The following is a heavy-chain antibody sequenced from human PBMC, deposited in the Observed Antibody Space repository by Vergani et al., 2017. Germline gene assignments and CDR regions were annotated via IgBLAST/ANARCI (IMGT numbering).Heavy chain of an antibody. J-gene: IGHJ3*02. V-gene: IGHV4-59*12. CDR3: ARDLYTENDAFDI. CDR1: GGSISSYY. Sequence: QVQLQESGPGLVKPSETLSLTCTVSGGSISSYYWSWIRQPPGKGLEWIGYIYYSGSTYYNPSLKSRVTISVDTSKNQFSLKLSSVTAADTAVYYCARDLYTENDAFDIWGQGTMVTVSS. CDR2: IYYSGST. D-gene: IGHD5-18*01.